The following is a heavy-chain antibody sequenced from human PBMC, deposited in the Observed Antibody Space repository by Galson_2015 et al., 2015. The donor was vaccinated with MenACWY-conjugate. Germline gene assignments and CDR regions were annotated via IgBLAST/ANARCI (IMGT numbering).Heavy chain of an antibody. CDR3: ARELGRFGSGGSYFDY. V-gene: IGHV3-33*08. CDR1: GFTFNYYA. Sequence: SLRLSCAASGFTFNYYAMTWVRQAPGKGLEWVSIISYDGSKKYYTDSVKGRFTISRDYSKNTLYLQMNSLRAEDTAVYYCARELGRFGSGGSYFDYWGQGALVTVSS. D-gene: IGHD2-15*01. J-gene: IGHJ4*02. CDR2: ISYDGSKK.